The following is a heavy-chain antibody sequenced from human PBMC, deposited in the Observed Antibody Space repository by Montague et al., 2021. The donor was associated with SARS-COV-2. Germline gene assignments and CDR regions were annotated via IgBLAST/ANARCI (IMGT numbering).Heavy chain of an antibody. Sequence: CAISGDSVSIKSVAWNWLRQSPSRGLEWLGRTYCRSKWDSDYAESFKXXLVIPPDTSKNQVSLQLNSVIPEDTAVYFCASSGITLTGLDAFDIWGQGTMVTVSS. J-gene: IGHJ3*02. CDR2: TYCRSKWDS. D-gene: IGHD3-9*01. V-gene: IGHV6-1*01. CDR3: ASSGITLTGLDAFDI. CDR1: GDSVSIKSVA.